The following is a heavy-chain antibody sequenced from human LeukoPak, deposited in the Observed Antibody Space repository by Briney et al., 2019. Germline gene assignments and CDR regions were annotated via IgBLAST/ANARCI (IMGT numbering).Heavy chain of an antibody. CDR1: GGSISISSFH. Sequence: SETLSLTCTVSGGSISISSFHWGWIRQPPGKGLEWIGSIYYSGSTYYNPSLKSRVTVSVDTSKNQFSLKLSSVTAADTAVYYCSRRGPAGSSSSGMDVWGQGTTVTVSS. D-gene: IGHD6-6*01. J-gene: IGHJ6*02. CDR2: IYYSGST. V-gene: IGHV4-39*01. CDR3: SRRGPAGSSSSGMDV.